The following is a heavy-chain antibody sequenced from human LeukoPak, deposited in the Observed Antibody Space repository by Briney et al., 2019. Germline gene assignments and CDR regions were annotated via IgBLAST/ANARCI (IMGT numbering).Heavy chain of an antibody. CDR3: ARDPLIDCSGGSCYGYR. V-gene: IGHV3-23*01. CDR1: GFTFSSYA. J-gene: IGHJ4*02. D-gene: IGHD2-15*01. Sequence: GGSLRLSCAASGFTFSSYAMSWVRQAPGKGLEWVSAISGSGGSTYYADSVKGRFTISRDNAKNSLYLQMNSLRDEDTAVYYCARDPLIDCSGGSCYGYRWGQGTLVTVSS. CDR2: ISGSGGST.